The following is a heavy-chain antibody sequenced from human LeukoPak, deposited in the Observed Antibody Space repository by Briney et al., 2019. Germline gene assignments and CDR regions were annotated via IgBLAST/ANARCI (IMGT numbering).Heavy chain of an antibody. CDR2: ISSTGSYI. J-gene: IGHJ4*02. V-gene: IGHV3-21*01. CDR3: ARDFRTQLDGYSPPYHFDY. CDR1: GITFSSYS. Sequence: GGSLRLSCAAFGITFSSYSMSWVRQAPGKGLEWVSYISSTGSYIYYADSVKGRITISRDNAKNSLYLQMNSLRGEDTAMYYCARDFRTQLDGYSPPYHFDYWGQGVLVTVSS. D-gene: IGHD5-24*01.